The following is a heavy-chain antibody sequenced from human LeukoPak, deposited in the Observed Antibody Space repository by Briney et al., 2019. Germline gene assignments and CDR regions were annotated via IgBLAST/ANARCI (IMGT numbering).Heavy chain of an antibody. CDR2: INYSGTT. CDR1: GGSITSHY. D-gene: IGHD1-26*01. J-gene: IGHJ4*02. V-gene: IGHV4-59*11. CDR3: ARDIEEVGATLYFEY. Sequence: SETLALTCTVSGGSITSHYWSWIRQTPGKELEFIGQINYSGTTYYNPSLKTRVTLSIDTSKNQFSLKLSSVTAADTAVYYCARDIEEVGATLYFEYWGQGVMLTVSS.